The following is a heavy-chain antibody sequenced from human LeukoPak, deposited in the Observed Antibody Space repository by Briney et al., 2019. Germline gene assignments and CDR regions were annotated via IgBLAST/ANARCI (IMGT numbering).Heavy chain of an antibody. V-gene: IGHV4-61*01. J-gene: IGHJ4*02. Sequence: PSETLSLTCTVSGASVSSGSYYWSWLRQPPGKGLGWIGYIYYSGSTNYNPSLKSRVTISVDTSKNQFSLKLSSVTAADTAVYYCARVEEARIAAAGTVDYWGQGTLVTVSS. CDR1: GASVSSGSYY. CDR2: IYYSGST. CDR3: ARVEEARIAAAGTVDY. D-gene: IGHD6-13*01.